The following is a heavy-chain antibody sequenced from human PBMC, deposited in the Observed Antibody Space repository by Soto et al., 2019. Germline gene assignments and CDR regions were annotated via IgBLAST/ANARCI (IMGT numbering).Heavy chain of an antibody. D-gene: IGHD2-21*01. Sequence: ASVKVSCKVSGYTLTELSMHWVRQALGKGLEWMGGFDPEDGETIYAQKFQGRVTMTEDTSTDTAYMELSSLRSEDTAVYYCATDLGVVRAFDIWGQGTMVTVSS. CDR1: GYTLTELS. CDR3: ATDLGVVRAFDI. J-gene: IGHJ3*02. CDR2: FDPEDGET. V-gene: IGHV1-24*01.